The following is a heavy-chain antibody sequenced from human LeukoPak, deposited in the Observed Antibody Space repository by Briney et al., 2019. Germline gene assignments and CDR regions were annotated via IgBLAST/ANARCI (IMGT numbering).Heavy chain of an antibody. CDR3: ARDSPSYYFDY. CDR1: GYTFTGYY. CDR2: INPNSGGT. J-gene: IGHJ4*02. V-gene: IGHV1-2*02. Sequence: ASVKVPCKASGYTFTGYYMHWVRQAPGQGLGWMGWINPNSGGTNYAQKFQGRVTMTRDTSISTAYMELSRLRSDDTAVYYCARDSPSYYFDYWGQGTLVTVSS.